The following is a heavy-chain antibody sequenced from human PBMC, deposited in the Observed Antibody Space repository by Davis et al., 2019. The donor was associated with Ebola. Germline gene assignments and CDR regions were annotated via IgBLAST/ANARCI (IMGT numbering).Heavy chain of an antibody. J-gene: IGHJ6*03. V-gene: IGHV3-48*04. CDR3: ASRPNYYGSGSYYFWRGQDYYMDV. D-gene: IGHD3-10*01. CDR1: GFTFSSYS. CDR2: ISSSSSTI. Sequence: PGGSLRLSCAASGFTFSSYSMNWVRQAPGKGLEWVSYISSSSSTIYYADSVKGRFTISRDNAKNSLYLQMNSLRAEDTAVYYCASRPNYYGSGSYYFWRGQDYYMDVWGKGTTVTVSS.